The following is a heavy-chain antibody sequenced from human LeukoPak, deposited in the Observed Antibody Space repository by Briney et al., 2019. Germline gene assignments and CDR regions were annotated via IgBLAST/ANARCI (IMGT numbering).Heavy chain of an antibody. Sequence: GGSLRLSCAASGFTFSSYAMSWVRQAPGKGLERVSAISGSGGSTYYADSVKGRFTISRDNSKNTLYLQMNSLRAEDTAVYYCAKDFTRLYSSSWYGGAFDYWGQGTLVTVSS. CDR3: AKDFTRLYSSSWYGGAFDY. V-gene: IGHV3-23*01. D-gene: IGHD6-13*01. CDR1: GFTFSSYA. J-gene: IGHJ4*02. CDR2: ISGSGGST.